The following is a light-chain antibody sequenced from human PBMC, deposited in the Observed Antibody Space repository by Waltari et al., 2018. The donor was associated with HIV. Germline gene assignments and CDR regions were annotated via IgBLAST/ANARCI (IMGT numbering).Light chain of an antibody. Sequence: IQMTPSPSILSASVGDRVTITCRASQNVESWLAWYQQRPGRAPKLLIYKASTLEYGVPARFSGSGSGTDFTLTINSLQPDDFATYYCQQYNSDFYTFGQGTRLALK. CDR2: KAS. J-gene: IGKJ2*01. CDR1: QNVESW. CDR3: QQYNSDFYT. V-gene: IGKV1-5*03.